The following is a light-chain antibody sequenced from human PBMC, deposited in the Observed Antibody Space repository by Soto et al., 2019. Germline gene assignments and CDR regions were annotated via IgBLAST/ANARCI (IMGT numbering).Light chain of an antibody. V-gene: IGLV2-14*03. CDR1: SSDVGGYNY. Sequence: QSALTQPASVSGSPGQSITISCTGTSSDVGGYNYVSWYQQHPDKAPRLMIYDVSNRPSGVSDRFSGSKSGDTASLTISGLQAEYEADYYCTSFTSRHTYVFGTGTKVTVL. CDR3: TSFTSRHTYV. CDR2: DVS. J-gene: IGLJ1*01.